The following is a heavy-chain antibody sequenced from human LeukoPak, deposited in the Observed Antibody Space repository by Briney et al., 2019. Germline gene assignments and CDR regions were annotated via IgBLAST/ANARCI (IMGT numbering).Heavy chain of an antibody. D-gene: IGHD3-16*01. CDR3: ARTKSGAFQGSPYAFEI. V-gene: IGHV1-2*02. CDR2: XXXNSGGT. Sequence: XGYTFSGSYXXXXRXAXGQXLXXXXXXXXNSGGTNSAQKFQGRVTMTRDTSISTAYMELSSLRSDDTAVYYCARTKSGAFQGSPYAFEIWGQGTMVTVSS. J-gene: IGHJ3*02. CDR1: GYTFSGSY.